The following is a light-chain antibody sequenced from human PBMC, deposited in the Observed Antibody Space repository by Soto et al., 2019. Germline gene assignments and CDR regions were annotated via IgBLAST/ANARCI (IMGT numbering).Light chain of an antibody. CDR3: LLYYSGARV. V-gene: IGLV7-46*01. CDR1: TGAVTSGHY. CDR2: DTS. J-gene: IGLJ3*02. Sequence: QAVVTQEPSLTVSPGGTVPLTCCSSTGAVTSGHYPYWFQQKPGQATRTLIYDTSNKHSWTPARFSASLLGGKAALTLSGAQPEDYAEYYCLLYYSGARVFGGGTKLTVL.